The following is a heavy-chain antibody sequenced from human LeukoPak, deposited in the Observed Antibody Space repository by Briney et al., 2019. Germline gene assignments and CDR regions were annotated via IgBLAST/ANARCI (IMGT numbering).Heavy chain of an antibody. D-gene: IGHD6-13*01. CDR2: ISSVGSPI. CDR3: ARDRSSYYLDY. CDR1: GFSITSYS. V-gene: IGHV3-48*01. Sequence: GGSLRLSCVASGFSITSYSMNWVRQAPGKGLEWLSYISSVGSPINYADSVKGRFTISRDIAKNSLFLQMNSLRPEDTAVYYCARDRSSYYLDYWGQGTLVTVSS. J-gene: IGHJ4*02.